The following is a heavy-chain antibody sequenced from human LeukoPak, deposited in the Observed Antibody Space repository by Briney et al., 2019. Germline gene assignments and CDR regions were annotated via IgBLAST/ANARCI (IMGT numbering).Heavy chain of an antibody. D-gene: IGHD5/OR15-5a*01. CDR1: GYIFLCYG. Sequence: AAVNVSCKASGYIFLCYGFSGLRQAPGQGREGMGWISAYNGNTNYAQKLQGRVTMTTDTSTSTAYMELRSLRSDDTGVYYCARCLTTGYYYYGMDVWGQGTTVTVSS. V-gene: IGHV1-18*01. J-gene: IGHJ6*02. CDR2: ISAYNGNT. CDR3: ARCLTTGYYYYGMDV.